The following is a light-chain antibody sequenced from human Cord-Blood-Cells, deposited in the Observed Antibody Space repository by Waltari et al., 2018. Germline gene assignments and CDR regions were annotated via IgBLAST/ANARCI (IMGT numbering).Light chain of an antibody. V-gene: IGKV3-11*01. CDR3: QQRSKWPPIT. CDR1: PSVSSY. Sequence: EIVLTQSPATRSLPPGERATLSCRASPSVSSYLACYQQKPGQAPRLLIYDASNRATGIPARLSGSGSGPDFTLTISSREPEDFAVYYCQQRSKWPPITFGQGTRLEIK. CDR2: DAS. J-gene: IGKJ5*01.